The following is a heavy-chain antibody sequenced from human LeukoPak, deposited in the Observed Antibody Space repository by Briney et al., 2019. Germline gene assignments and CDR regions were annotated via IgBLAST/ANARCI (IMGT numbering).Heavy chain of an antibody. V-gene: IGHV3-23*01. CDR2: ISGSGGST. J-gene: IGHJ4*02. CDR1: GFTFSSYA. D-gene: IGHD3-10*02. CDR3: AKDIRLSYVGDDY. Sequence: PGGSLRLSXAASGFTFSSYAMSWVRQAPGKGLEWLSAISGSGGSTYYADSVKGRFTISRDNSKNTLYLQMNSLRAEDTAVYYCAKDIRLSYVGDDYWGQGTLVTVSS.